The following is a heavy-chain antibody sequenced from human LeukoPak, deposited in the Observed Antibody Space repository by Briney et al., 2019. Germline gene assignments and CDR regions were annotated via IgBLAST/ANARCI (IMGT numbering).Heavy chain of an antibody. Sequence: SETLSLTCTVSGGSISSGSDYWSWIRQPAGKGLEWIGRIYTSGSTNYNPSLKSRVTISVDTSKNQFSLKLSSVTAADTAVYYCARWTGRGRFDPWGQGTLVTVSS. CDR2: IYTSGST. J-gene: IGHJ5*02. D-gene: IGHD3/OR15-3a*01. V-gene: IGHV4-61*02. CDR3: ARWTGRGRFDP. CDR1: GGSISSGSDY.